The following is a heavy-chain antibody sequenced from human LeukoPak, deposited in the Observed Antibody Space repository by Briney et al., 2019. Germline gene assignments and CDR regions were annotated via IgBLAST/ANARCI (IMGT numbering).Heavy chain of an antibody. CDR2: ISSSSSYI. Sequence: GGSLRLSCAASGFTFSGYSMNWVRQAPGKGLEWVSSISSSSSYIYYADSVKGRFTISRDNAKNSLYLQMNSLRAEDTAVYYCARATIFGWFDPWGQGTLVTVSS. D-gene: IGHD3-9*01. CDR1: GFTFSGYS. V-gene: IGHV3-21*01. CDR3: ARATIFGWFDP. J-gene: IGHJ5*02.